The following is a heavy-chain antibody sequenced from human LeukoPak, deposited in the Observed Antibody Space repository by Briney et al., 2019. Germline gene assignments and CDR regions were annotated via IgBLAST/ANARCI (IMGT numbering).Heavy chain of an antibody. D-gene: IGHD3/OR15-3a*01. CDR1: GFIFSSYG. J-gene: IGHJ4*02. CDR3: AKDDFPGDY. Sequence: GGSLRLSCAASGFIFSSYGMSWVRQAPGMGLEWVSGISGGGGSTYYADSVKGRFTISRDNSKNTLYLQVNSLRAEDTAVYYCAKDDFPGDYWGQGTLVTVSS. CDR2: ISGGGGST. V-gene: IGHV3-23*01.